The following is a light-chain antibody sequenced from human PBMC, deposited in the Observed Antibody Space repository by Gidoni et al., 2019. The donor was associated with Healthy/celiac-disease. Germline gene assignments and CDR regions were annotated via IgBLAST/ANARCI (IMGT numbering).Light chain of an antibody. J-gene: IGKJ4*01. CDR2: CAS. V-gene: IGKV3-15*01. CDR3: QQCNHLPPLT. Sequence: LLIYCASTRATGIPARFSCSGSGTEFTLTIRSLQSEDFAVYYCQQCNHLPPLTFVGGTQVEIK.